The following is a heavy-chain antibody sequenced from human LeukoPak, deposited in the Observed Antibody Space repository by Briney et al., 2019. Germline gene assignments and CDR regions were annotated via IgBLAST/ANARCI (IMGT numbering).Heavy chain of an antibody. CDR2: ISYDGSNK. V-gene: IGHV3-30*18. J-gene: IGHJ5*02. D-gene: IGHD4-17*01. CDR3: AKDGSTVTTPAS. Sequence: GRSLRLSCAASGFTFSSYGMHWVRQAPGKGLEWVAVISYDGSNKYYADSVKGRFTISRDNSKNTLYLQVNSLRAEDTAVYYCAKDGSTVTTPASWGQGTLVTVSS. CDR1: GFTFSSYG.